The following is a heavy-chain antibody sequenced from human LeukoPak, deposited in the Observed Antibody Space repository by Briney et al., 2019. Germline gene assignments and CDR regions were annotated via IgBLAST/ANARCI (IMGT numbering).Heavy chain of an antibody. CDR2: ISGSGGGT. Sequence: GGSLRLSCAASGFTFSSYAMSWVRQAPGKGLEWVSVISGSGGGTYYADSVKGRFTISRDNSKNTLSPQMNSLRAEDTAVYYCAKGLGSSGWYVDYWGQGTLVTVSS. CDR1: GFTFSSYA. D-gene: IGHD6-19*01. CDR3: AKGLGSSGWYVDY. V-gene: IGHV3-23*01. J-gene: IGHJ4*02.